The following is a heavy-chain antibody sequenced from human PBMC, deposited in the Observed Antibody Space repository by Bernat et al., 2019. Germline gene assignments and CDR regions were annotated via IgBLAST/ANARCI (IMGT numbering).Heavy chain of an antibody. J-gene: IGHJ3*02. D-gene: IGHD6-13*01. CDR2: MNPNSGNT. CDR3: ARVSKRSSSWPNGRAFDI. V-gene: IGHV1-8*01. Sequence: QVQLVQSGAEVKKPGASVKVSCKASGYTFTSYDINWVRQATGQGLEWMGWMNPNSGNTGYAQKFQGRVTMTRNTSISTAYMELSSLRSEDTAVYYCARVSKRSSSWPNGRAFDIWGQGTMVTVSS. CDR1: GYTFTSYD.